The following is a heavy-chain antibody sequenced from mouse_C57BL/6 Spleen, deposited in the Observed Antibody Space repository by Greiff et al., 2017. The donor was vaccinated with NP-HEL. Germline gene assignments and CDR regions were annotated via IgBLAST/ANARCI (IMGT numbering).Heavy chain of an antibody. CDR2: IYPGSGST. J-gene: IGHJ4*01. CDR3: ARRGYYYGSSYGYAMDD. D-gene: IGHD1-1*01. CDR1: GYTFTSYW. V-gene: IGHV1-55*01. Sequence: VQLQQPGAELVKPGASVKMSCKASGYTFTSYWITWVKQRPGQGLEWIGDIYPGSGSTNYNEKFKSKATLTVNTSSSTAYMQLSSLTSEDSAVYYCARRGYYYGSSYGYAMDDWGQGTSVTVSS.